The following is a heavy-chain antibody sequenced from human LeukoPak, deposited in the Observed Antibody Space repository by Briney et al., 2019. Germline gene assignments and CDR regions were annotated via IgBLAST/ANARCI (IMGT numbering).Heavy chain of an antibody. CDR1: GGSISSYY. J-gene: IGHJ6*03. V-gene: IGHV4-4*07. Sequence: PSETLSLTCTVSGGSISSYYWSWIRQPPGKGLEWIGRIYTSGSTNYNPSLKSRVTMSVDTSKNQFSLKLSSVTAADTAVYYCARDSDCSSTSCHYYYYYMDVWGKGTTVTISS. CDR2: IYTSGST. CDR3: ARDSDCSSTSCHYYYYYMDV. D-gene: IGHD2-2*01.